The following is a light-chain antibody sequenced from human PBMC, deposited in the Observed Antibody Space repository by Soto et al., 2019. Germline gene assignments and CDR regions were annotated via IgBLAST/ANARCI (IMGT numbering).Light chain of an antibody. CDR3: QSYDTSNPMV. V-gene: IGLV6-57*04. CDR2: EDD. Sequence: NFMLTQPQSVSESLGKTIIISCTRSSGSIASNYVQWYQQRPGRAPTTVIFEDDQRPSGVPDRFAGSIDRSSNSASLTISGLKSEDEADYYCQSYDTSNPMVFGGGTRLTVL. CDR1: SGSIASNY. J-gene: IGLJ2*01.